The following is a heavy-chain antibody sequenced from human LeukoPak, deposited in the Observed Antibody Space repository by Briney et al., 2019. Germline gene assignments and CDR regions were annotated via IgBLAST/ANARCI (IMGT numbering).Heavy chain of an antibody. Sequence: GASVKVSCKASGYTFTGYYMHWVRQAPGQGLEWMGWINPNSGGTNYAQKFQGRVTMTRDTSISTAYMELSRLRSDDTAVYYCARRLPNQDYGPPRGFDPWGQGTLVTVSS. CDR2: INPNSGGT. D-gene: IGHD4-17*01. CDR1: GYTFTGYY. J-gene: IGHJ5*02. V-gene: IGHV1-2*02. CDR3: ARRLPNQDYGPPRGFDP.